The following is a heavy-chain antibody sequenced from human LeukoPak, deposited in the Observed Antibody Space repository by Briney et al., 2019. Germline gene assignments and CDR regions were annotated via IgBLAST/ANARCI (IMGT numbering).Heavy chain of an antibody. CDR1: GFTFSSYS. V-gene: IGHV3-21*01. J-gene: IGHJ6*02. CDR3: AREAYYYDSSGYYSYYGMDV. Sequence: GGSLRLSCAASGFTFSSYSKNWVRQAPGKGLEWVSSISSSSSYIYYADSVKGRFTISRDNAKNSLYLQMNSLRAEDTAVYYCAREAYYYDSSGYYSYYGMDVWGQGTTVTVSS. CDR2: ISSSSSYI. D-gene: IGHD3-22*01.